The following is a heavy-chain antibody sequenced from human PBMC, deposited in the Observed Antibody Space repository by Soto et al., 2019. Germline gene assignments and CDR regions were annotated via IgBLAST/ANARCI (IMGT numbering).Heavy chain of an antibody. CDR1: GFTLSGYA. CDR2: ISSNGVGT. Sequence: VQLAESGGGLAQPGWSLRLSCAASGFTLSGYAMDWVRQAPGKGLEYVSGISSNGVGTYYANSVQGRFTISRDNSKNTVDLQMGSLRPEDMAVYYCARRARPDFYYMDVWGKGTTVTVSS. D-gene: IGHD6-6*01. V-gene: IGHV3-64*01. J-gene: IGHJ6*03. CDR3: ARRARPDFYYMDV.